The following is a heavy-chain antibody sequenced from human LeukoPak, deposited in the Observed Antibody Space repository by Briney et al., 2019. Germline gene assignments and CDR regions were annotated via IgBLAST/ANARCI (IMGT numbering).Heavy chain of an antibody. Sequence: SETLSLTCTVSGDSISAGTYYWGWIRQPPGKGLEWIRTIHYSGGTYYNPSLKSRVTISVDTSKNQFSLKLTSATAADTAVYYCARPYSNYVGNDAFAIWGQGTMVTVSS. D-gene: IGHD4-11*01. CDR1: GDSISAGTYY. CDR3: ARPYSNYVGNDAFAI. V-gene: IGHV4-39*01. CDR2: IHYSGGT. J-gene: IGHJ3*02.